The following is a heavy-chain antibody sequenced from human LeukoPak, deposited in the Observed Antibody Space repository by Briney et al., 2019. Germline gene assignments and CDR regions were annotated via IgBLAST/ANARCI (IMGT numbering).Heavy chain of an antibody. CDR3: ARGPHTGVNYYDSSGYYY. Sequence: SETLSLTCAVYGGSFSGYYWSRIRQPPGKGLEWIGEINHSGSTSYNPSLKSRVTISVDTSKNQFTLKLSSVTAADTAVYYCARGPHTGVNYYDSSGYYYWGQGTLVTVSS. D-gene: IGHD3-22*01. CDR1: GGSFSGYY. CDR2: INHSGST. V-gene: IGHV4-34*01. J-gene: IGHJ4*02.